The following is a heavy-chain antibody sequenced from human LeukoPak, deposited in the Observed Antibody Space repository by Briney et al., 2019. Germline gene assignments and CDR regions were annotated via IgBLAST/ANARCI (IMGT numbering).Heavy chain of an antibody. CDR1: GFTFSSYA. CDR2: ISYDGSNK. V-gene: IGHV3-30-3*01. J-gene: IGHJ4*02. D-gene: IGHD5-18*01. CDR3: ARADDTAMANIDY. Sequence: PGGSLRLSCAASGFTFSSYAMHWVRQAPGKGLEWVAVISYDGSNKYYADSVKGRFTISRDNSKNTLYLQMNSLRAEDTAVYYCARADDTAMANIDYWGQGTLVTVSS.